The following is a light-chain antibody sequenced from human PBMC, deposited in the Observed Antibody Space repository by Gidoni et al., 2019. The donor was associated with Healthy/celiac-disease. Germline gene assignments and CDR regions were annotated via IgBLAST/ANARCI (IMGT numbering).Light chain of an antibody. CDR1: QGIRNG. CDR3: LPDYNYPRT. V-gene: IGKV1-6*01. J-gene: IGKJ2*01. Sequence: AIQMTQSPSSLSASVGDRVTITCRASQGIRNGLGWYQQKPGKAPKLLIYAASSLPSGVPSRFSGSGSGTDFTLTISSLQPEDFATYYCLPDYNYPRTFGQGTKLEIK. CDR2: AAS.